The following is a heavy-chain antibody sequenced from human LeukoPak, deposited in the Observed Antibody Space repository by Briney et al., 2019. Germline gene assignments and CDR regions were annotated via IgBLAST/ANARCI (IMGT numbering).Heavy chain of an antibody. D-gene: IGHD3-10*01. CDR2: ISGSGGST. CDR1: GFTFSSYA. CDR3: AKNLVRGDY. Sequence: GESLKISCAASGFTFSSYAMSWVRQAPGKGLEWVSAISGSGGSTYYADSVKGRFTISRDNSKNTLYLQMNSLRAEDTAVYYCAKNLVRGDYWGQGTLVTVSS. J-gene: IGHJ4*02. V-gene: IGHV3-23*01.